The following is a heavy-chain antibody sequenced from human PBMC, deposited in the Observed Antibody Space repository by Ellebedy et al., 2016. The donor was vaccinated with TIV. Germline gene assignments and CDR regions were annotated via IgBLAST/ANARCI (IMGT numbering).Heavy chain of an antibody. CDR1: GYTLSGYG. J-gene: IGHJ4*02. V-gene: IGHV1-18*01. Sequence: AASVKVSCKASGYTLSGYGFTWVRQPPGQGLEWLGWISAHNGDTTYARSVQGRVSMTIDTYTKTAYLQLSRLRSDDTAVYYCARAYYYDSGGYPQGDYWGQGTLVTVSS. D-gene: IGHD3-22*01. CDR3: ARAYYYDSGGYPQGDY. CDR2: ISAHNGDT.